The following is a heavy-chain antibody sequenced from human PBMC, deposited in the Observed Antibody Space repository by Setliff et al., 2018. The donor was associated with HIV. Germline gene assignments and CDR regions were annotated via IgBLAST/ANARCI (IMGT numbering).Heavy chain of an antibody. J-gene: IGHJ4*02. CDR2: VYYSGRT. V-gene: IGHV4-39*07. CDR3: ARSPLYSGYERYYFDY. CDR1: GGSISSSGPGYY. Sequence: SETLSLTCTVSGGSISSSGPGYYWGWVRQPPGGGLEWIGSVYYSGRTYYNPSLRSRVTISVDTSKTQFSLKLSSVTAADTAVYYCARSPLYSGYERYYFDYWGQGTLVTVSS. D-gene: IGHD5-12*01.